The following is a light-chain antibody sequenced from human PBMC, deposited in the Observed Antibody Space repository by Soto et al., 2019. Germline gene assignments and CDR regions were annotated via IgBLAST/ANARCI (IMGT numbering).Light chain of an antibody. CDR3: HQRSDWPIT. V-gene: IGKV3-11*01. CDR1: QSVSRF. J-gene: IGKJ5*01. CDR2: GSS. Sequence: EIVLTQSPATLSLSPGERATLSCRASQSVSRFFAWYQQRPGQAPRLLIYGSSNRATGIPARFSGSGSGTDFTLTISSLAPEDSAVYYCHQRSDWPITFGQGTRLEIK.